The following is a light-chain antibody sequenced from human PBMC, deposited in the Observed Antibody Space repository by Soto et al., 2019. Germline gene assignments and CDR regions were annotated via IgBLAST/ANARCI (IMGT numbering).Light chain of an antibody. CDR1: QSISTH. J-gene: IGKJ1*01. Sequence: EIVMTQSPDTLSVSPGERVTLSCRASQSISTHLVWYQQKPGQAPRLLIYDASTRAINIPARFSGSGSGTEFTLTISSLQSEDFAVYYCQQYSYWWTFGQGTKVEIK. CDR2: DAS. CDR3: QQYSYWWT. V-gene: IGKV3-15*01.